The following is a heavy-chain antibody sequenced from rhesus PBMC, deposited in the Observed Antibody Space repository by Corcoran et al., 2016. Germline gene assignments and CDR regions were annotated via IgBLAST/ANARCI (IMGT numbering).Heavy chain of an antibody. V-gene: IGHV4-169*01. J-gene: IGHJ4*01. Sequence: QLQLQEWGPGLVKPSETLSLTCAVSGDSITTSFWSWIRQAPGKGLGWIGSIDGRNSAATYNPSLGSRVALSVDTTKNQFFLNLLSVTAADTAIYYCATRRDFFDDWGQGVLVTVSS. CDR1: GDSITTSF. CDR2: IDGRNSAA. CDR3: ATRRDFFDD.